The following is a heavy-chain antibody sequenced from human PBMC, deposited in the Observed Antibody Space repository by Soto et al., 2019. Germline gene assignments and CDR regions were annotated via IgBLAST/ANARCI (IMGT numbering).Heavy chain of an antibody. CDR1: GGSISSYS. D-gene: IGHD3-10*01. V-gene: IGHV4-59*01. CDR3: ARELFGRSVWFDP. CDR2: IYYSGST. J-gene: IGHJ5*02. Sequence: PSETLSLTCTVSGGSISSYSWSWIRQPPGKGLEWIGYIYYSGSTNYNPSLKSRVTISVDTSKNQFSLKLSSVTAADTAVYYCARELFGRSVWFDPWGQGTLVTVSS.